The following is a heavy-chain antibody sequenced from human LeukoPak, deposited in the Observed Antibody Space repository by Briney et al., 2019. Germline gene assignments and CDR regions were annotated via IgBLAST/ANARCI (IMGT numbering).Heavy chain of an antibody. D-gene: IGHD2-15*01. CDR2: INAGNGNT. Sequence: ASVKVSCKASGYTFTSCAMHWVRQAPGQRLEWMGWINAGNGNTKYSQKFQGRVTITRDTSASTAYMELSSLRSEDTAVYYCASPYCSGGSCYGGAFDIWGQGTMVTVSS. CDR1: GYTFTSCA. CDR3: ASPYCSGGSCYGGAFDI. V-gene: IGHV1-3*01. J-gene: IGHJ3*02.